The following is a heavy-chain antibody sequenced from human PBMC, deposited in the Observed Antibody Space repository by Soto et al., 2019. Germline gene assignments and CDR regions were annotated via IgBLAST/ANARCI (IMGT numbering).Heavy chain of an antibody. V-gene: IGHV4-30-2*01. J-gene: IGHJ4*02. CDR2: IYHSGST. CDR1: GGSISSGGYS. CDR3: ARGQLHFDY. Sequence: SETLSLTCAVSGGSISSGGYSWSWIRQPPGKGLEWIGYIYHSGSTYYNPSLKSRVTISVDRSKNQFSLKLSSVTAADTAVYYCARGQLHFDYWGQGTLVTASS. D-gene: IGHD1-26*01.